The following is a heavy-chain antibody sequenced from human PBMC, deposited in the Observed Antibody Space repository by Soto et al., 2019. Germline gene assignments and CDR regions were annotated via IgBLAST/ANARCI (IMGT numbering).Heavy chain of an antibody. J-gene: IGHJ4*02. CDR3: AKASGQWPD. Sequence: LRLPCAASGFTFSGYAMNWVRQAPGKGLEWVSTISGGGGPTDYADSVKGRFTISRDNSKNTLYSQMNSLRAEDTAVYYCAKASGQWPDWGQGTLVTVSS. CDR2: ISGGGGPT. V-gene: IGHV3-23*01. D-gene: IGHD3-10*01. CDR1: GFTFSGYA.